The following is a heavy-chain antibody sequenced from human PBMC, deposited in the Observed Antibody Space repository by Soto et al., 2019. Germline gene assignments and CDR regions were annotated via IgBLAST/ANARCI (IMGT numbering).Heavy chain of an antibody. CDR3: AQVRGDIWNGYFDF. J-gene: IGHJ4*02. Sequence: EVLLLESGGGLVQPGGSLRLSCVASEFTFSSHAMRWVRQAPGKGLEWVSGISGSGGGTYYADSVRGRFTISRDNSKNTLYLQMNSLRVEDTAVYYCAQVRGDIWNGYFDFWGQGTLVTVSS. CDR2: ISGSGGGT. CDR1: EFTFSSHA. V-gene: IGHV3-23*01. D-gene: IGHD3-3*01.